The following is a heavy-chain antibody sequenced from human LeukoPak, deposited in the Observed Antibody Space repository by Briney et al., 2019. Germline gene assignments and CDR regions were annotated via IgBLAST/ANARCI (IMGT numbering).Heavy chain of an antibody. CDR2: IYHSGST. J-gene: IGHJ5*02. CDR1: GGSISSGGYS. V-gene: IGHV4-30-2*02. D-gene: IGHD2-2*01. CDR3: ARTPGYCSSTSCYNNWFDP. Sequence: SQTLSLTCAVSGGSISSGGYSWSWIRQPPGKGLEWIGYIYHSGSTYYNPSLKSRVTISVDTSKNQFSLKLSSVTVADTAVYYCARTPGYCSSTSCYNNWFDPWGQGTLVTVSS.